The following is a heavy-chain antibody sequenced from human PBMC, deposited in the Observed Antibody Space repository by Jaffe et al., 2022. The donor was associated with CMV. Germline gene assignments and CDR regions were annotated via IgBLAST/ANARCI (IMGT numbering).Heavy chain of an antibody. CDR3: ARGFTSSSIIDH. J-gene: IGHJ4*02. V-gene: IGHV3-11*01. CDR2: ITGRGTTI. D-gene: IGHD6-6*01. CDR1: GFTFSSHY. Sequence: QVQLVESGGGLVKPGESLRLSCVASGFTFSSHYMNWIRQAPGKGLEWVAYITGRGTTIYYADSVKGRFTVSRDNAKNSLYLQMNGLRAEDTATYYCARGFTSSSIIDHWGQGTLVTVSS.